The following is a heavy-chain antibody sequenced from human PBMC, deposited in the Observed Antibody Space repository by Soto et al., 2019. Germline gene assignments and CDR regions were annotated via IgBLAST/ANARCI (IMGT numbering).Heavy chain of an antibody. D-gene: IGHD4-17*01. CDR3: ARRNDYGNYDFDY. V-gene: IGHV5-51*01. CDR1: GYSFTSYW. CDR2: IYPGDSAT. J-gene: IGHJ4*02. Sequence: PGESLKISCKASGYSFTSYWDAWVRQMPGKGLEWMGIIYPGDSATTYSPSFQGQVTISADKSTSTAYLQWSSLEASDTAMYYCARRNDYGNYDFDYWGQGTLVTVSS.